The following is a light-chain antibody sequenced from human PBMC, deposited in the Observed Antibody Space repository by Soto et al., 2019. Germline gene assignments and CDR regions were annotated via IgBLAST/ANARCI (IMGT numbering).Light chain of an antibody. CDR2: AAS. V-gene: IGKV1-9*01. Sequence: DLQLTQSPSSLPASVGDRVTITCRASQGISNYLAWYQQKPGKAPGLLMYAASTLQRGVSSRFSGSGSGTEFTLTISNLQPEDFATYYCQQLNSYPLTFGGGTKVDIK. CDR3: QQLNSYPLT. J-gene: IGKJ4*01. CDR1: QGISNY.